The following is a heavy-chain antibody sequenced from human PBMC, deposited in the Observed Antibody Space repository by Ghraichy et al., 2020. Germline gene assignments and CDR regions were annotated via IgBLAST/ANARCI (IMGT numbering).Heavy chain of an antibody. V-gene: IGHV4-39*01. Sequence: SQTLSLTRTVSGGSISSSSYYWDWIRQPPGKGLEWIGSIYYSGTTYYNPSLKSRVTISVDTSKNQFSLKLSSVTAADTAMYYCARHITGWGDFWAPFDPWGQGTLVTVSS. CDR2: IYYSGTT. CDR3: ARHITGWGDFWAPFDP. J-gene: IGHJ5*02. CDR1: GGSISSSSYY. D-gene: IGHD3-3*01.